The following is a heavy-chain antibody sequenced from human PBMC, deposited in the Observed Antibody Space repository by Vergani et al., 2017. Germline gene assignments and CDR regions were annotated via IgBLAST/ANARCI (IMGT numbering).Heavy chain of an antibody. CDR3: ARLYGRDSSGSKYFDY. CDR1: GYSFTNYW. Sequence: EVQLVQSGAEVKKPGESLKISCQISGYSFTNYWIGWVRQMPGKGLEWMGIIHPADSDTRYSPSFQGQVTISVDKSISTAYLQRGSLRASDRAMYYCARLYGRDSSGSKYFDYWGQGTLVTVSS. D-gene: IGHD3-22*01. V-gene: IGHV5-51*01. CDR2: IHPADSDT. J-gene: IGHJ4*02.